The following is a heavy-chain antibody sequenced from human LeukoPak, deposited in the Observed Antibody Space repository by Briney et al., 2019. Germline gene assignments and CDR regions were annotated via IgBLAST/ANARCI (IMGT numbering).Heavy chain of an antibody. V-gene: IGHV4-34*01. D-gene: IGHD1-26*01. CDR2: INHSGST. CDR1: GGSFSGYY. CDR3: ARGLVIAVTGWGQWELPPAGHDS. J-gene: IGHJ4*02. Sequence: PSETLSLTCAVYGGSFSGYYWSWIRQPPGKGLEWIGEINHSGSTNYNPSLKSRVTISIDKSKNQFSLKLSSMTAADTAVYYCARGLVIAVTGWGQWELPPAGHDSWGQGTLVTVSS.